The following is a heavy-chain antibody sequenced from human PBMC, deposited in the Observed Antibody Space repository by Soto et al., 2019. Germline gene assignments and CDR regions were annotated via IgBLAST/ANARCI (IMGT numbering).Heavy chain of an antibody. CDR3: ARGDSSGYDY. D-gene: IGHD3-22*01. V-gene: IGHV1-18*01. J-gene: IGHJ4*02. CDR1: GYNITSYD. CDR2: ISTYNGNT. Sequence: QVQLVQSGAEVKKPGASVKVSCKASGYNITSYDLNWVRQAPGQGLEWMGWISTYNGNTNYAQKLQGRVTMTTDTSTNTAYMELRSLRSDDTALYYCARGDSSGYDYWGQGTLVTVSS.